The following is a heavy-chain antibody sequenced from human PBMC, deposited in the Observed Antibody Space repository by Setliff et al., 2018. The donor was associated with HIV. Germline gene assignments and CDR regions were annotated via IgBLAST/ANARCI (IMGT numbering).Heavy chain of an antibody. D-gene: IGHD1-26*01. CDR3: AKDRSGSESFARD. V-gene: IGHV3-11*04. J-gene: IGHJ4*02. CDR1: GFIFSDYY. Sequence: PGGSLRLSCAASGFIFSDYYMSWIRQAPGKGLEWLSYISNSGSTKYYADSGEGRFTISRDNAKNSLYLQMNSLRAEDTAVYYCAKDRSGSESFARDWGQGTLVTVSS. CDR2: ISNSGSTK.